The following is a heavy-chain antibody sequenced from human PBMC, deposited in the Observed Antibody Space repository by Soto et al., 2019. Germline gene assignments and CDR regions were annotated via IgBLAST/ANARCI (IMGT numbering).Heavy chain of an antibody. J-gene: IGHJ3*02. V-gene: IGHV6-1*01. Sequence: SQTLSLTCAMSGDSASSNSAAWNWSRQSPSRGLEWLGRTYYRSKWYNDYAVSVKSRITINPDTSKNPCSLQLNSVTPEDTAVYYCARSWYFDWFWQAFDIWGQGTMVTVSS. CDR2: TYYRSKWYN. CDR3: ARSWYFDWFWQAFDI. D-gene: IGHD3-9*01. CDR1: GDSASSNSAA.